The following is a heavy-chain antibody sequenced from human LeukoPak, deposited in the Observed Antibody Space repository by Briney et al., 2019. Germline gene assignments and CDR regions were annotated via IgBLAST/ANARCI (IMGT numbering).Heavy chain of an antibody. CDR2: ISSSSSYI. J-gene: IGHJ4*02. CDR1: GFTFSSYS. V-gene: IGHV3-21*04. Sequence: GGSLRLSCAASGFTFSSYSMNWVRQAPGQGLEWVSSISSSSSYIYYADSVKGRFTISKDNAKNSLYLQMNSLRAEDTAVYYCAKDRGRARRDGMDYWGQGTLVTVSS. CDR3: AKDRGRARRDGMDY. D-gene: IGHD5-24*01.